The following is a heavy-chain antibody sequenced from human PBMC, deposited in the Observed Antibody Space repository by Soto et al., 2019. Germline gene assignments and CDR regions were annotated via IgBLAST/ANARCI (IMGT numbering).Heavy chain of an antibody. V-gene: IGHV4-34*01. CDR2: INHSGST. CDR3: ARVKQWLVPPYFDY. D-gene: IGHD6-19*01. J-gene: IGHJ4*02. CDR1: GGSFSGYY. Sequence: PSETLSLTCAVYGGSFSGYYWSWIRQPPGKGLEWIGEINHSGSTNYNPSLKSRVTISVDTSKNQFSLKLSSVTAADTAVYYCARVKQWLVPPYFDYWGQGTLVTVSS.